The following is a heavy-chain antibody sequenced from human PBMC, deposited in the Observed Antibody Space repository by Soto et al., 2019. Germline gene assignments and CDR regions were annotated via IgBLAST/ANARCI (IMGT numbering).Heavy chain of an antibody. V-gene: IGHV1-18*01. Sequence: GASVKVSCKASGYTFTSYGISWVRQAPGQGLEWMGWISANSGNTNYAQKFQGGVTMTRHTSISTAYMELSSLRTDDTAVYYCARGSDGYCSGGSCYGVDAFDIWGQGTMVTVSS. CDR1: GYTFTSYG. CDR2: ISANSGNT. CDR3: ARGSDGYCSGGSCYGVDAFDI. J-gene: IGHJ3*02. D-gene: IGHD2-15*01.